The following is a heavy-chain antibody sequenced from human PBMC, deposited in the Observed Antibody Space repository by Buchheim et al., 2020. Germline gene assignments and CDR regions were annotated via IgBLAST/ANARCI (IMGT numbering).Heavy chain of an antibody. D-gene: IGHD6-19*01. V-gene: IGHV4-39*07. CDR3: ARDPGIAVAGRGGMDV. CDR1: GGSISSSSYY. J-gene: IGHJ6*02. Sequence: QLQLQESGPGLVKPSETLSLTCTVSGGSISSSSYYWGWIRQPPGKGLEWIGSIYYSGSTYYNPSLKSRVTMSVDTSKNQFSLKLSSVTAADTAVYYCARDPGIAVAGRGGMDVWGQGTT. CDR2: IYYSGST.